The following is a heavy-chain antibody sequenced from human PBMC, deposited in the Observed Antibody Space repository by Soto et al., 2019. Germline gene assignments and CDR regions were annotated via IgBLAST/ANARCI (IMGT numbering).Heavy chain of an antibody. Sequence: GVSVKVSCKASGYTFTSYYMHWVRQAPGQGLEWMGIINPSGGSTSYAQKFQGRVTMTRDTSTSTVYMELSSLRSEDTAVYYCARGVGRTAAGTSEGIYNWFDPWGQGTLVTVSS. J-gene: IGHJ5*02. CDR2: INPSGGST. CDR1: GYTFTSYY. D-gene: IGHD6-13*01. CDR3: ARGVGRTAAGTSEGIYNWFDP. V-gene: IGHV1-46*01.